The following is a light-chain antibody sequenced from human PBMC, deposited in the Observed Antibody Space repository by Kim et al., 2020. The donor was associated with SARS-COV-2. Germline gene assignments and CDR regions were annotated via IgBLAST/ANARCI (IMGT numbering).Light chain of an antibody. CDR2: GAS. Sequence: EIVMTQSPATLSVSPGERATLSCRASQSVSSNLAWYQQTPGQPPRLLIYGASTRATGTPARFSDSGSGTEFTLTISSLQSEDFAVYYCQQYNNWPPITFGGGTKVDIK. V-gene: IGKV3-15*01. CDR1: QSVSSN. J-gene: IGKJ4*01. CDR3: QQYNNWPPIT.